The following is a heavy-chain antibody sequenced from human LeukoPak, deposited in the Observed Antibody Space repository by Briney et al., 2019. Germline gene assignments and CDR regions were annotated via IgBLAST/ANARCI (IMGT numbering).Heavy chain of an antibody. Sequence: SETLSLTCTVSGGFISATGYFWGWIHQPPGKGLEWIGSIYYSGITHYNPSLKSRVTISVDTSKNQFSLKLSSVTAADTAVYYCARADLQNAFDIWGQGTVVTVSS. D-gene: IGHD3/OR15-3a*01. V-gene: IGHV4-39*07. CDR1: GGFISATGYF. J-gene: IGHJ3*02. CDR2: IYYSGIT. CDR3: ARADLQNAFDI.